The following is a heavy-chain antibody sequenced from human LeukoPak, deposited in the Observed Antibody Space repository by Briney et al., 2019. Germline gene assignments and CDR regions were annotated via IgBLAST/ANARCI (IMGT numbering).Heavy chain of an antibody. CDR3: ARPKYSSSWQIFDY. D-gene: IGHD6-13*01. CDR2: ISSSGNTI. CDR1: GFTFSDYY. V-gene: IGHV3-11*01. J-gene: IGHJ4*02. Sequence: GGSLRLSCAASGFTFSDYYMSWIRQAPGKGLEWVSYISSSGNTIYYADSVKGRFTISRDNAKNSLYLQMNSLRAEDTAVYYCARPKYSSSWQIFDYWGRGTLVTVSS.